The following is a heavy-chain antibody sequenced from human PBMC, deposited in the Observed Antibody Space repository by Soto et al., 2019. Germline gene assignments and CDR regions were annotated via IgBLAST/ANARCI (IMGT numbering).Heavy chain of an antibody. Sequence: EVQLVESGGGLVQPGGSLRLSCAASGFTFSSSWMHWVRQTPGKGLVWVSRINTDGSTFYADSVKGRFTISRDNAKNTLHLHMDSLRAEDTAVYSCARDLSHVPFDPWGKGTLVTVSS. CDR2: INTDGST. J-gene: IGHJ5*02. CDR1: GFTFSSSW. V-gene: IGHV3-74*01. CDR3: ARDLSHVPFDP.